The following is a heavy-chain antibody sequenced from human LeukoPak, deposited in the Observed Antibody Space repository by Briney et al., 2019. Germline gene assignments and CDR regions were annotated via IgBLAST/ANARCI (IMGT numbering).Heavy chain of an antibody. CDR2: IYYSGST. D-gene: IGHD3-22*01. CDR1: GGSISSSSYY. J-gene: IGHJ6*03. CDR3: ARDYYYDSSGYGLYHYYYMDV. Sequence: SETLSLTCTVSGGSISSSSYYWGWIRQPPGKGLEWIGSIYYSGSTYYNPSLKSRVTISVDTSKNQFSLKLSSVTAADTAVYYCARDYYYDSSGYGLYHYYYMDVWGKGTTVTVSS. V-gene: IGHV4-39*07.